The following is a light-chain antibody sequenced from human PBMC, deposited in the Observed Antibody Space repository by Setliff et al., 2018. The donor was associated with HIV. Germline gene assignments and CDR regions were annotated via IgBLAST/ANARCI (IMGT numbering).Light chain of an antibody. Sequence: SVLAQPASVSGSPGQSITISCTGTSSDVGRYDLVSWYQQHPGKAPKLIIYQATKRPSGVSNRFSGSKSGNTASLTISGLQAEGEADYYCCSNTGSNTYVFGTGTKVTVL. CDR3: CSNTGSNTYV. J-gene: IGLJ1*01. V-gene: IGLV2-23*01. CDR1: SSDVGRYDL. CDR2: QAT.